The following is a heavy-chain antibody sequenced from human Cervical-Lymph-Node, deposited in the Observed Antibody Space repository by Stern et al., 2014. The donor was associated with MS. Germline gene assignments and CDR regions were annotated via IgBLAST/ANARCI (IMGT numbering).Heavy chain of an antibody. CDR2: INPNSGGT. CDR3: AGSWELLLQY. J-gene: IGHJ4*02. V-gene: IGHV1-2*06. Sequence: VQLVQSGAEVKKPGASVKVSCKAFGYTFADYYVHWVRQAPGQGLEWMGRINPNSGGTNFAQKFQGRVTMTRDTSISTAYMELSRLRSDDTAVYFCAGSWELLLQYWGQGTLVTVSS. CDR1: GYTFADYY. D-gene: IGHD1-26*01.